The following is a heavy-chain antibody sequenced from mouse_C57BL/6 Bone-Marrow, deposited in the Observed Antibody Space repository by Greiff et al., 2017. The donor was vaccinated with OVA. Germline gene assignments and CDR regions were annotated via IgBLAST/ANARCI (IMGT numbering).Heavy chain of an antibody. CDR2: ISSGGDYI. Sequence: EVKLMESGEGLVKPGGSLKLSCAASGFTFSSYAMSWVRQTPEKRLEWVAYISSGGDYIYYADTVKGRFTISRDNARNTLYLQMSSLKSEDTAMYYCTREEPTIVSYYAMDYWGQGTSVTVAS. CDR1: GFTFSSYA. CDR3: TREEPTIVSYYAMDY. J-gene: IGHJ4*01. D-gene: IGHD2-12*01. V-gene: IGHV5-9-1*02.